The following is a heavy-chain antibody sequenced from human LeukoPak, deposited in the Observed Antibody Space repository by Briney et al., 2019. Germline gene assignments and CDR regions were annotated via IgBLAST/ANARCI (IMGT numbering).Heavy chain of an antibody. CDR1: GGSISSSSYY. D-gene: IGHD2-15*01. CDR3: ARLVMVRYCSGGSCSSFDY. Sequence: SETLSLTCTVSGGSISSSSYYWGWIRQPPGKGLEWIGSIYYSGSTYYNPSLTSRVTISVDTSKNQYSLKLSSVTAADTAVYYCARLVMVRYCSGGSCSSFDYWGQGTLVTVSS. V-gene: IGHV4-39*01. J-gene: IGHJ4*02. CDR2: IYYSGST.